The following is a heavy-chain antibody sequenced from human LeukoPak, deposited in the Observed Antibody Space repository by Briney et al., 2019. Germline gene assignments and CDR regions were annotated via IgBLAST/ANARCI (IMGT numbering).Heavy chain of an antibody. D-gene: IGHD3-10*01. J-gene: IGHJ4*02. CDR1: GFTFSSYS. CDR2: ISSSSSYI. Sequence: PGGSLRLSCAASGFTFSSYSMNWVPQAPGKGLEWVSSISSSSSYIYYADSVKGRFTISRDNAKNSLYLQMNSLRAEDTAVYYCARGRPMGADYWGQGTLVTVSS. CDR3: ARGRPMGADY. V-gene: IGHV3-21*01.